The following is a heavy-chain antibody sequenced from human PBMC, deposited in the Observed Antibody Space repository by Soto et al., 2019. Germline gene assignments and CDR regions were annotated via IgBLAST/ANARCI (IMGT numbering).Heavy chain of an antibody. D-gene: IGHD2-15*01. J-gene: IGHJ6*01. CDR2: IYSSGST. Sequence: SETLSRTCTVSGDSIRNYYWSWIRPPAGKCLEWIGRIYSSGSTDYNASLKSRVSMSVDRSKNQFFLKLTSVTAADTAVYYCVRDCSGGGCYSDYGMDVWGQGTTVTVSS. CDR1: GDSIRNYY. CDR3: VRDCSGGGCYSDYGMDV. V-gene: IGHV4-4*07.